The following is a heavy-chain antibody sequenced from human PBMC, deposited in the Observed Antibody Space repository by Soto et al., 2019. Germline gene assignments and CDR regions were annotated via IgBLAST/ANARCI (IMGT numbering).Heavy chain of an antibody. CDR1: GFTFSDYY. D-gene: IGHD5-12*01. CDR2: ISSSSSYT. J-gene: IGHJ4*02. V-gene: IGHV3-11*03. Sequence: GGSLRLSCAASGFTFSDYYMSWIRQAPGKGLEWVSYISSSSSYTNYADSVKGRFTISRDNAKNSLYLQMNSLRAEDTAVYYCASKIVATPGVEMATEYWGQGTLVTVSS. CDR3: ASKIVATPGVEMATEY.